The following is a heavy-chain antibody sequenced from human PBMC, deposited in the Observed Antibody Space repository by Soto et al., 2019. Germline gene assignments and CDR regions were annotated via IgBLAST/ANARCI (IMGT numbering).Heavy chain of an antibody. CDR1: KFTFSSYW. Sequence: HPGGSLRLSCAASKFTFSSYWMQWVRQAPGKGLMWVSSINSDGSTTSYADSVKGRFTISRDNAKNTLYLQMSSLRAEDTAVYYCARVPYCGGDCYTDYWGQGTLVTVS. D-gene: IGHD2-21*02. CDR2: INSDGSTT. J-gene: IGHJ4*02. CDR3: ARVPYCGGDCYTDY. V-gene: IGHV3-74*01.